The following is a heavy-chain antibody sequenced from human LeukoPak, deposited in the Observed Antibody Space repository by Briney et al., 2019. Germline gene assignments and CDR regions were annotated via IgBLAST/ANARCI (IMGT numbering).Heavy chain of an antibody. CDR1: GGTFNSYA. J-gene: IGHJ4*02. D-gene: IGHD3-9*01. CDR2: MNPNSGNT. V-gene: IGHV1-8*02. Sequence: GASVKVSCKASGGTFNSYAINWVRQATGQGLEWMGWMNPNSGNTGYAQKFQGRVTMTRNTSISTAYMELSSLRSEDTAVYYCARGPYYDILTGYYLAYWGQGTLVTVSS. CDR3: ARGPYYDILTGYYLAY.